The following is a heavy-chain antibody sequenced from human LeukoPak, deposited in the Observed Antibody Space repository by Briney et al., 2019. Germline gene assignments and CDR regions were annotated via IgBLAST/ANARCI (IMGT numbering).Heavy chain of an antibody. Sequence: GGPLRLSCASSGFTLSSYWVHWVRQAPGEGLVWLSRINPDGSIINYADSVKGRFTVSRDNAKNTLYLQMNSLRAEDTAVYYCARAGNFRFDYWGQGTLVTVSS. CDR3: ARAGNFRFDY. J-gene: IGHJ4*02. CDR1: GFTLSSYW. V-gene: IGHV3-74*01. CDR2: INPDGSII.